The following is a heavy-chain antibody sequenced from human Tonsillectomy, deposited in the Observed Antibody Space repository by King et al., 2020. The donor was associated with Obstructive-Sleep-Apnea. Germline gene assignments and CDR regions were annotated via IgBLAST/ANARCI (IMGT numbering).Heavy chain of an antibody. CDR2: IYHSGSP. CDR1: GGSLSSSHW. D-gene: IGHD6-13*01. J-gene: IGHJ3*02. V-gene: IGHV4-4*02. CDR3: ARQLVLDAFDI. Sequence: QLQESGPGLVKPSGTLSLTCGGSGGSLSSSHWWSWVRQPPGKGLEWIGEIYHSGSPNYTPALKRRVPIHVDKSNNQFSLKLSSVTAAGTAVYYCARQLVLDAFDIWGQGTMVTVSS.